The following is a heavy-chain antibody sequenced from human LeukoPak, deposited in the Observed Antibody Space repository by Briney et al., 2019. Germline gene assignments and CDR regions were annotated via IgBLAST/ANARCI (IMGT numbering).Heavy chain of an antibody. CDR3: ARGRSITGAFSGDY. D-gene: IGHD1-20*01. CDR1: GGTFSSYA. V-gene: IGHV1-69*01. J-gene: IGHJ4*02. CDR2: IIPIFGTA. Sequence: SVKVSCKASGGTFSSYAISWVRQAPGQGLEWMGGIIPIFGTANYAQKFQGRVTITADESTSTAYMELSSLRSEDTAVYYCARGRSITGAFSGDYWGQGTLVTVSS.